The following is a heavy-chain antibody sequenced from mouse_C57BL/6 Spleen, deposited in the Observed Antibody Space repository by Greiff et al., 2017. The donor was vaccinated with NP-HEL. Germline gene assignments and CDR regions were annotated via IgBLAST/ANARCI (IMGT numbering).Heavy chain of an antibody. CDR2: INPSSGYT. V-gene: IGHV1-7*01. CDR1: GYTFTSYW. Sequence: VQLQQSGAELAKPGASVKLSCKASGYTFTSYWMHWVKQRPGQGLEWIGYINPSSGYTKYNQKFKDKATLTVDKSSSTAYMQLSSLTYEDSAVYYCARSYYGYDDDVFDVWGTGTTVTVSS. D-gene: IGHD2-2*01. CDR3: ARSYYGYDDDVFDV. J-gene: IGHJ1*03.